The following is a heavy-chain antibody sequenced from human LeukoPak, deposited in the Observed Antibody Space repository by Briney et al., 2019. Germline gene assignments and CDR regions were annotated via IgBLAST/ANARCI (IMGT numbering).Heavy chain of an antibody. V-gene: IGHV4-34*01. J-gene: IGHJ4*02. D-gene: IGHD2-2*01. CDR3: ARGHCSSTGCFGDY. CDR1: GGSFSGYY. CDR2: INHSGST. Sequence: SETLSLTCAVYGGSFSGYYWSWIRQPPGKGLEWIGEINHSGSTNYNPSLKSRVTISVDTSKNQFSLKLSSVTAADTAVYYCARGHCSSTGCFGDYWGQGTLVTVSS.